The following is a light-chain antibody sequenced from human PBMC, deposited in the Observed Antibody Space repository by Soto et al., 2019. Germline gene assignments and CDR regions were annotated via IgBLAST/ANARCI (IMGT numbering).Light chain of an antibody. CDR1: QSISSW. J-gene: IGKJ4*01. V-gene: IGKV1-5*01. CDR2: DAS. CDR3: QQRSSWPLT. Sequence: DIQMTQSPSTLSASVGDRVTITCRASQSISSWLAWYQQKPGKAPKLLIYDASSLESGVPSRFSGSGSGTEFTLTISSLQPEDFAVYYCQQRSSWPLTFGGGTKVDIK.